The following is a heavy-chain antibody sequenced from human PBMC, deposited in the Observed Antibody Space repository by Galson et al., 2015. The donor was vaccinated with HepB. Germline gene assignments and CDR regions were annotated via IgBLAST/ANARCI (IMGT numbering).Heavy chain of an antibody. CDR2: ISSSSGSI. CDR3: ASFYGY. D-gene: IGHD2/OR15-2a*01. Sequence: SLRLSCAASGFTFSSYSMNWVRQAPGKGLEWVSYISSSSGSIYYADSVKGRFTISRDNAKKSPYLQMNSLRDEDTAVYYCASFYGYWGQGTLVTVSS. V-gene: IGHV3-48*02. J-gene: IGHJ4*02. CDR1: GFTFSSYS.